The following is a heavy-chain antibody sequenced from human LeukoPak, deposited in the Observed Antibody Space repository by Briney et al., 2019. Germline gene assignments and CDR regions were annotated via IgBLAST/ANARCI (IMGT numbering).Heavy chain of an antibody. CDR1: GYTFTSYY. Sequence: ASVKVSCKASGYTFTSYYMHWVRQAPGQGLEWMGIINPSGGSTSYAQKFQGRVTMTRDTSTSTVYMELSSLRSEDTAVYYYARATTVEMATIIFDYWGQGTLVTVSS. V-gene: IGHV1-46*01. CDR2: INPSGGST. J-gene: IGHJ4*02. CDR3: ARATTVEMATIIFDY. D-gene: IGHD5-24*01.